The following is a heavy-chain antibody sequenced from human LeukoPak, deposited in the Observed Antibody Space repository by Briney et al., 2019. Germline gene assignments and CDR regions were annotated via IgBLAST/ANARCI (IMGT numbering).Heavy chain of an antibody. D-gene: IGHD4-17*01. J-gene: IGHJ5*02. CDR3: ARVAYGDYVENWFDP. Sequence: ASVKVSCKASGYTFTGYYMHWVRQAPGQGLEWMGWINPNSGGTNYAQKFQGRVTMTRDTSISTAYMELSRLRSDDTAVYYRARVAYGDYVENWFDPWGQGTLVTVSS. CDR1: GYTFTGYY. CDR2: INPNSGGT. V-gene: IGHV1-2*02.